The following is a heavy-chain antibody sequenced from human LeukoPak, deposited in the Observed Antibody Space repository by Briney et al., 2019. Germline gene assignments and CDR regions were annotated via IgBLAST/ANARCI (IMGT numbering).Heavy chain of an antibody. CDR1: GGSFSGYY. Sequence: SETLSLTCGVYGGSFSGYYWSWIRQPPGKGLEWIGEINHSGSTNYNPSLKSRVTISVDTSKNQFSLKLSSVTAADTAVYYCARGLGYDFWSGPYYYYGMDVWGQGTTVTVSS. V-gene: IGHV4-34*01. J-gene: IGHJ6*02. CDR2: INHSGST. D-gene: IGHD3-3*01. CDR3: ARGLGYDFWSGPYYYYGMDV.